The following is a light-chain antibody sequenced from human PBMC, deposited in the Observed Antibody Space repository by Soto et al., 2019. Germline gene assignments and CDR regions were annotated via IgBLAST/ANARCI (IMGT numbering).Light chain of an antibody. J-gene: IGKJ1*01. CDR1: PSVTNF. V-gene: IGKV3-11*01. Sequence: EIVLTQSPGTLSLSPGERGTLSCRASPSVTNFLAWYQQKPGQAPRLLIYGAFNRATGIPARFSGSGSGTDFTLTISSLEPEDSAIYYCQQRNIWPPVTFGQGTKVDIK. CDR2: GAF. CDR3: QQRNIWPPVT.